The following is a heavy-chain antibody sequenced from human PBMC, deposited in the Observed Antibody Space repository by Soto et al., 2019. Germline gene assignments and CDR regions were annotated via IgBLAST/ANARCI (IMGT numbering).Heavy chain of an antibody. CDR2: IHHSGST. CDR1: GGSFDVYY. V-gene: IGHV4-34*01. J-gene: IGHJ4*02. CDR3: ARGVDSRSGYLF. D-gene: IGHD3-3*01. Sequence: AETLWLNWVLCGGSFDVYYWSWIRQSPGKGLGWIGEIHHSGSTKYNPSLKSRVSLSVDTSTKQFSLKMTSITAADRGVYYCARGVDSRSGYLFWGQGTPVSVSS.